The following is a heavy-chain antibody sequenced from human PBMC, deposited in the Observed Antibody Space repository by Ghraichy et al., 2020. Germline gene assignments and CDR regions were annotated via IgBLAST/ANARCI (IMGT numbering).Heavy chain of an antibody. Sequence: GESLNISCAASGFTFSTYSMNWVRQAPGKGLEWVSYISSGSNTIYYADSVKGRFTISRDNAKNSLYLQLNSLRDEDTAVYYCARAFYYGSGFYFDSWGQGTLVTVSS. CDR1: GFTFSTYS. D-gene: IGHD3-10*01. CDR2: ISSGSNTI. CDR3: ARAFYYGSGFYFDS. V-gene: IGHV3-48*02. J-gene: IGHJ4*02.